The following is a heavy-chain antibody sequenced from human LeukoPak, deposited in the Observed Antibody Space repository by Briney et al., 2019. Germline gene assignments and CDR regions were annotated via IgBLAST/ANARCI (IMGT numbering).Heavy chain of an antibody. V-gene: IGHV4-61*05. D-gene: IGHD3-22*01. CDR1: GGSISSSSYY. CDR2: IYYSGST. CDR3: ASHYDSSGYMYFQH. Sequence: SETLSLTCTVSGGSISSSSYYWGWIRQPPGKGLEWIGYIYYSGSTNYNPSLKSRVTISVDTSKNQFSLKLSSVTAADTAVYYCASHYDSSGYMYFQHWGQGTLVTVSS. J-gene: IGHJ1*01.